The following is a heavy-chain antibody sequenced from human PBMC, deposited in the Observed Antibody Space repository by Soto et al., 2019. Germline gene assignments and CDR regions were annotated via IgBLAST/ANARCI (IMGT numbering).Heavy chain of an antibody. CDR1: GFTFSSYG. CDR3: ARDGGQLWLRRYFDL. Sequence: QVQLVESGGGVVQPGRSLRLSCAASGFTFSSYGMHWVRQAPGKGLEWVAVIWYDGSNKYYADSVKGQFTISRDKSKNTLYLQMNSLRAEDTAVYYCARDGGQLWLRRYFDLWGRGTLVTVSS. CDR2: IWYDGSNK. D-gene: IGHD5-18*01. J-gene: IGHJ2*01. V-gene: IGHV3-33*01.